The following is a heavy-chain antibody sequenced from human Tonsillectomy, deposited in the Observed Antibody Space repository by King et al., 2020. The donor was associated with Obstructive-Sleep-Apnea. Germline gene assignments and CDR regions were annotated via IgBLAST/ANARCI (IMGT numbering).Heavy chain of an antibody. CDR2: MYYSGNT. D-gene: IGHD5-12*01. CDR1: GGSISNYY. CDR3: ARHRGVEDYGGYGDYFDY. Sequence: QLQESGPGLVKPSETLSLTCTVSGGSISNYYWSWIRQPPGKGLEWICYMYYSGNTNFNPSLKSRVTISADTSKIQFSLRLGSVTAADTAVYYCARHRGVEDYGGYGDYFDYWGQGTLVTVSS. V-gene: IGHV4-59*08. J-gene: IGHJ4*02.